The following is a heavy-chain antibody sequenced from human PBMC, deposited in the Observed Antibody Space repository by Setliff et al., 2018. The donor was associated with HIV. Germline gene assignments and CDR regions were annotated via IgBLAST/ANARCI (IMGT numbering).Heavy chain of an antibody. V-gene: IGHV5-51*01. J-gene: IGHJ6*03. Sequence: GESLKISCETSGFSFTSFWIGWVRQMPGKGLEWMGVIYPHDSDAIYSPSLQGQVTISADKSIRTAYLQWSSLKASDTAMYYCARLAGYCSGATCHGGVDVWGKGTTVTVS. CDR2: IYPHDSDA. D-gene: IGHD2-15*01. CDR1: GFSFTSFW. CDR3: ARLAGYCSGATCHGGVDV.